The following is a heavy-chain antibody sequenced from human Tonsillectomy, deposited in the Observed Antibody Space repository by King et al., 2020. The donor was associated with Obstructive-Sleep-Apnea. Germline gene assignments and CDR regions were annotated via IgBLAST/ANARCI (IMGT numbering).Heavy chain of an antibody. D-gene: IGHD3-10*01. CDR2: IYYSGSA. J-gene: IGHJ3*02. CDR1: GGSISSSRYY. Sequence: QLQESGPGLVKPSETLSLTCTVSGGSISSSRYYWGWIRQPPGKVLECIGSIYYSGSAQSNPSLKSRVTLSRDKSKNQFSLKLSSVTAADTAVYYCARAPDLVPCGSGNGDDPFDIWGQGTLVTVSS. CDR3: ARAPDLVPCGSGNGDDPFDI. V-gene: IGHV4-39*07.